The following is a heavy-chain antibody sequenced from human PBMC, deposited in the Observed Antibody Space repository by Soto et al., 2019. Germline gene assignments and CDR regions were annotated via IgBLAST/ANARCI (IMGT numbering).Heavy chain of an antibody. CDR1: GFTFSSYA. Sequence: EVQLLEYGGGLVQPGGSLRLSCAASGFTFSSYAVSWVRQAPGMGLEWVSAISGSGSNTYYTDSVKGRFTISRDNSKNTLYLQLNSLTAEDTAVYYCARDIASMAARRVAGYSTSWYIEYWGQGTLVTVSS. V-gene: IGHV3-23*01. D-gene: IGHD6-6*01. CDR3: ARDIASMAARRVAGYSTSWYIEY. J-gene: IGHJ4*02. CDR2: ISGSGSNT.